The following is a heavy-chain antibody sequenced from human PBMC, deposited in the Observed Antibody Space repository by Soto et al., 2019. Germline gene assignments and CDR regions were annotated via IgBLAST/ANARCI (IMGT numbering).Heavy chain of an antibody. CDR2: IYYSGST. CDR1: GGSISSGGYY. D-gene: IGHD2-15*01. J-gene: IGHJ4*02. Sequence: QVQLQESGPGLVKPSQTLSLTCTVSGGSISSGGYYWSWIRQHPGKGLEWIGYIYYSGSTYYNPHLKSRVTISVDTAKNQFSRKLSSVTAADTAVYYCARDGCSGGSCYPLRYFDYWGQGTLVTVSS. CDR3: ARDGCSGGSCYPLRYFDY. V-gene: IGHV4-31*03.